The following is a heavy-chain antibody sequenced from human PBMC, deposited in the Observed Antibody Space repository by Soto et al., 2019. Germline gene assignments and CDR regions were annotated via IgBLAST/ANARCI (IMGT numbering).Heavy chain of an antibody. D-gene: IGHD1-26*01. CDR1: GYRFTNYW. CDR2: IYPGDSDT. Sequence: GESLKISCEGSGYRFTNYWIAWVRQMPGRGLEWMGIIYPGDSDTRYSPSFRGQVTISVDKSISTAYLQWSSLTASDTAMYYCARQRESQPLLSLDYWGQGTLVTVSS. J-gene: IGHJ4*02. V-gene: IGHV5-51*01. CDR3: ARQRESQPLLSLDY.